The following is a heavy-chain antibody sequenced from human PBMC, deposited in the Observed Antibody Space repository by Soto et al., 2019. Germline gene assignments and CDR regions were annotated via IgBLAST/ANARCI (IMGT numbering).Heavy chain of an antibody. Sequence: QVQLVESGGGVVQPGRSLRLSCAASGFSFSNYGMHWVRQAPGKGLEWVAVISYDGSNKYYADSVKGRLTISRDNSKNTLYLQMSTLRPDDTAVYYCAKEFSSGYYYVFDYWGQGTRVTVSS. CDR1: GFSFSNYG. V-gene: IGHV3-30*18. CDR3: AKEFSSGYYYVFDY. J-gene: IGHJ4*02. D-gene: IGHD3-22*01. CDR2: ISYDGSNK.